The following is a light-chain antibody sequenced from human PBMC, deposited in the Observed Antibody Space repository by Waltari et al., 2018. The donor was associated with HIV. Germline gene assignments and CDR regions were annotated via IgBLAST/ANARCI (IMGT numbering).Light chain of an antibody. Sequence: QSALTQPPFASGSPGQSVTISCTGTSSHVGVYNYISWYQQHPGKAPKLMIFEVTKRPSGVPDRFSGSKSGNTASLTVSGLQAEDEAVYYCCSYAGSDVVFGGGTKLTVL. CDR1: SSHVGVYNY. J-gene: IGLJ2*01. V-gene: IGLV2-8*01. CDR2: EVT. CDR3: CSYAGSDVV.